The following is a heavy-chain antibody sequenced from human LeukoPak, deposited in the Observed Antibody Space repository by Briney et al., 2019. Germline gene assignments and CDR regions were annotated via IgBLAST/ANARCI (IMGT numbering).Heavy chain of an antibody. J-gene: IGHJ4*02. CDR3: ATVARGVVGGTGSLDY. CDR1: GYTLIELS. CDR2: FDPEDGET. D-gene: IGHD1-26*01. Sequence: ASVKVSCKVSGYTLIELSMHWVRQAPGKGLEWMGGFDPEDGETIYAQRFQGRVTMTEDTSTDTAYMELGSLRSEDTAVYYCATVARGVVGGTGSLDYWGQGTLVTVSS. V-gene: IGHV1-24*01.